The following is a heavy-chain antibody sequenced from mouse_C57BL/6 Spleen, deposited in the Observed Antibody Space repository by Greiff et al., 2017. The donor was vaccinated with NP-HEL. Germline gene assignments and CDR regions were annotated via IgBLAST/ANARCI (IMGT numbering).Heavy chain of an antibody. D-gene: IGHD1-1*01. V-gene: IGHV1-64*01. CDR3: ASYGSSYEGIMDY. Sequence: QVQLQQPGAELVKPGASVKLSCKASGYTFTSYWMHWVKQRPGQGLEWIGMIHPNSGSTNYNEKFKSKATLTVDKSSSTAYMQLSSLTAEDSAVYYCASYGSSYEGIMDYWGQGTSVTVSS. CDR2: IHPNSGST. CDR1: GYTFTSYW. J-gene: IGHJ4*01.